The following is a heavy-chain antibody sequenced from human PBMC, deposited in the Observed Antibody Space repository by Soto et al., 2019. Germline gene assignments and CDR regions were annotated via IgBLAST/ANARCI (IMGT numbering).Heavy chain of an antibody. CDR1: GGTFSSYA. J-gene: IGHJ6*02. V-gene: IGHV1-69*01. CDR3: ARGPTGYYKAAYYYGMDV. D-gene: IGHD3-9*01. CDR2: IIPIFGTA. Sequence: QVQLVQSGAEVKKPGSSVKVFCKASGGTFSSYAISWVRQAPGQGLEWMGGIIPIFGTANYAQKFQGRVTITADESTSTAYMELRSLRSEDTAVYYCARGPTGYYKAAYYYGMDVWGQGTTVTVSS.